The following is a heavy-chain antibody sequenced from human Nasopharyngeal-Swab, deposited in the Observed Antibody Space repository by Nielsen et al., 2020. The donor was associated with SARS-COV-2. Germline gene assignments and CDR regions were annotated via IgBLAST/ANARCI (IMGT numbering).Heavy chain of an antibody. CDR1: GFTFSNYD. D-gene: IGHD6-13*01. CDR2: ISSTSGTM. V-gene: IGHV3-48*04. Sequence: GGSLRLSCAASGFTFSNYDMNWVRQAPGKGLECLSYISSTSGTMYYTDSVKGRFTISRDNAKNSLYLQLNSLKTEDTAVYYCTRGGASAKYCFDYWGQGTLVTVSS. J-gene: IGHJ4*02. CDR3: TRGGASAKYCFDY.